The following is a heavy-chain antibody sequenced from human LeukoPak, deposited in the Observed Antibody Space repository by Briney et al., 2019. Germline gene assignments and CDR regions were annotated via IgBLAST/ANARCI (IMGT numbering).Heavy chain of an antibody. Sequence: ASVKVSCKASGYTFTSYGISWVRQATGQGLEWMGWMNPNSGNTGYAQKFQGRVTMTRNTSISTAYMELSSLRSEDTAVYYCARVSRRMVRGVARQGFAYWGQGTLVTVSS. CDR2: MNPNSGNT. CDR1: GYTFTSYG. D-gene: IGHD3-10*01. J-gene: IGHJ4*02. V-gene: IGHV1-8*02. CDR3: ARVSRRMVRGVARQGFAY.